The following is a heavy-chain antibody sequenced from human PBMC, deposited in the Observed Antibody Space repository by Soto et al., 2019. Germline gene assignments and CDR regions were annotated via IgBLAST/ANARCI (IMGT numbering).Heavy chain of an antibody. CDR3: ARGREQWLVDAFDI. CDR2: INHSGST. J-gene: IGHJ3*02. D-gene: IGHD6-19*01. CDR1: GGSFSGYY. Sequence: SETLSLTCAVYGGSFSGYYWSWVRRPPGKGLEWIGEINHSGSTNYNPSLKSRVTISVDTSKNQFSLKVSSVTAADTAVYYCARGREQWLVDAFDIWGQGTMVTVSS. V-gene: IGHV4-34*01.